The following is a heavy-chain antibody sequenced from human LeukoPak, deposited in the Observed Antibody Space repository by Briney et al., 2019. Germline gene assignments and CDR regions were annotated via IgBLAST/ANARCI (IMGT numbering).Heavy chain of an antibody. V-gene: IGHV3-23*01. CDR1: GFTLSSDA. CDR3: AKGFRSIDV. D-gene: IGHD2-21*01. J-gene: IGHJ6*03. Sequence: GGSVRLSCAASGFTLSSDAMSWVRQAPGKGLEWVSVISGSGGGTKYADSVKGRFTISRDNSKNTLYLQMSSLRAEDTAVYYCAKGFRSIDVWGKGTTVTVSS. CDR2: ISGSGGGT.